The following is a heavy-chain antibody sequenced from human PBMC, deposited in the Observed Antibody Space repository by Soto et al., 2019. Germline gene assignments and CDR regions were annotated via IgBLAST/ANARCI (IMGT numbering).Heavy chain of an antibody. D-gene: IGHD4-17*01. CDR1: GFTFSSYS. CDR3: ARAGDDYGWGFDP. Sequence: GGSLRLSCAASGFTFSSYSMNWVRQAPGKGLEWVSSISSSSSYIYYADSVKGRFTISRDNAKNSLYLQMNSLRAEDTAVYYCARAGDDYGWGFDPWGQGTLVTVSS. V-gene: IGHV3-21*01. J-gene: IGHJ5*02. CDR2: ISSSSSYI.